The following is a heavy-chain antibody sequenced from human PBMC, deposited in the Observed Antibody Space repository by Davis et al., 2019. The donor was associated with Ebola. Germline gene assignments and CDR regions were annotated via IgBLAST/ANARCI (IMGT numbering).Heavy chain of an antibody. CDR1: GASISSSY. V-gene: IGHV4-59*08. CDR2: IYYSGST. CDR3: ARLSSTGHLDY. Sequence: SETLSLTCTVSGASISSSYWSWIRQPPGKGLEWIGYIYYSGSTNNNPSLKSRVTISVDTSKNQFSLKLSSVTAADTAVYYCARLSSTGHLDYWGQETLVTVSS. J-gene: IGHJ4*02. D-gene: IGHD6-19*01.